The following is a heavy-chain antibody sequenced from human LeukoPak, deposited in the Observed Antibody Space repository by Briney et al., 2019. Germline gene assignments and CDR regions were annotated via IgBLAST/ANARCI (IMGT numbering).Heavy chain of an antibody. CDR1: GFTFSSYS. D-gene: IGHD3-22*01. V-gene: IGHV3-48*01. Sequence: GGSLGLSCAASGFTFSSYSMNWVRQAPGKGLEWGSYISGSSSTIYYADSVKGRFTISRDNGKNTLYLQMNSLRAEDTAVYYCARGTTYYDSSGQVPFDYWGQGTLVTVSS. CDR2: ISGSSSTI. J-gene: IGHJ4*02. CDR3: ARGTTYYDSSGQVPFDY.